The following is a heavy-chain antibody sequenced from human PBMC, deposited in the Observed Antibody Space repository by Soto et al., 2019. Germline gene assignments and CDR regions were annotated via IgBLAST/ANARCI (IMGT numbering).Heavy chain of an antibody. D-gene: IGHD4-17*01. V-gene: IGHV3-23*01. CDR3: AKNITVTPPHSGMDV. J-gene: IGHJ6*04. CDR1: GLTFSSHA. Sequence: EVQLLESGGGLVQPGGSLRLSCAASGLTFSSHAMSWVRQAPGKGLQWVSAISGSGGVTYYADSVKGRFTISRDNSKNTLYLPLNRLRAEDTAVYYSAKNITVTPPHSGMDVWGKGTKVTVSS. CDR2: ISGSGGVT.